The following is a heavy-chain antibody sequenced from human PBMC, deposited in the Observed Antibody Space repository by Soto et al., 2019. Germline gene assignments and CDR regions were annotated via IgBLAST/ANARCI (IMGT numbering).Heavy chain of an antibody. J-gene: IGHJ6*02. CDR3: AKEGSVLLGFGESSEYGMDV. CDR1: GFTFSSYA. CDR2: ISGSGGST. Sequence: PGGSLRLSCAASGFTFSSYAMSWVRQAPGKGLEWVSAISGSGGSTYYADSVKGRFTISRDNSKNTLYLQMNSLRAEDTAVYYCAKEGSVLLGFGESSEYGMDVWGQGTTVTVSS. D-gene: IGHD3-10*01. V-gene: IGHV3-23*01.